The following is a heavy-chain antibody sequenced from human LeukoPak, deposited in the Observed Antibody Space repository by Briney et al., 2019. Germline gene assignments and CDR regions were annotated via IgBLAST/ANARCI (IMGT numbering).Heavy chain of an antibody. CDR3: AREGDHGPPRLDC. D-gene: IGHD4/OR15-4a*01. V-gene: IGHV3-21*06. CDR1: AFTFSRYT. J-gene: IGHJ4*02. CDR2: ISSSSRYI. Sequence: GGSLRLSCAASAFTFSRYTMNWVRQTPGKGLEWVSSISSSSRYIYYVDSVKGRFTISRDNAKNLLYLQMNNLRAEDTAVYYCAREGDHGPPRLDCWGQGTLVTVSS.